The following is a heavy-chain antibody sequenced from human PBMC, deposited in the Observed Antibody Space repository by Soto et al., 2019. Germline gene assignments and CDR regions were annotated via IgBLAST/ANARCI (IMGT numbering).Heavy chain of an antibody. V-gene: IGHV1-3*01. CDR2: LNPDTGNT. J-gene: IGHJ3*01. CDR1: GFTFSDNL. Sequence: QVQLVQSGAELKKPGASVNISCTASGFTFSDNLINWVRQVPGQGLEWMGWLNPDTGNTRYSETFQGRVTISRHPAPRTAYLELSGLENEHTPLYFCARDIQSAVPRANDAFDVCGLATMITVSS. D-gene: IGHD5-18*01. CDR3: ARDIQSAVPRANDAFDV.